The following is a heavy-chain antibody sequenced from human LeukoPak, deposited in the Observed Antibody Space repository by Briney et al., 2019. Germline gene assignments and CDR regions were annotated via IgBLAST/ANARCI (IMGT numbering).Heavy chain of an antibody. Sequence: SETLSLTCAVYGGSFSGYYWSWIRQPPGKGLEWIGEINHSGSTYYNPSLKSRVTISVDTSKNQFSLKLSSVTAADTAVYYCARRGAHTAQIWGQGTMVTVSS. D-gene: IGHD5-18*01. J-gene: IGHJ3*02. CDR1: GGSFSGYY. V-gene: IGHV4-34*01. CDR3: ARRGAHTAQI. CDR2: INHSGST.